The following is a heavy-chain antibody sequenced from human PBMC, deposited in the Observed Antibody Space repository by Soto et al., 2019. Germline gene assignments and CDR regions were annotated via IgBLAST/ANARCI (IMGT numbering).Heavy chain of an antibody. CDR2: IYHGERT. CDR3: ARDADDAFDI. CDR1: GGSISSGGYT. J-gene: IGHJ3*02. V-gene: IGHV4-30-2*01. Sequence: QLQLQESGSGLVKPSQTLSLTCTVSGGSISSGGYTWSWIRQPPGKGLEGIGYIYHGERTYYNPPLKSRVTITIDRSKNQFSLKLSSVTAADTAVYYCARDADDAFDIWGQGTMVSVSS.